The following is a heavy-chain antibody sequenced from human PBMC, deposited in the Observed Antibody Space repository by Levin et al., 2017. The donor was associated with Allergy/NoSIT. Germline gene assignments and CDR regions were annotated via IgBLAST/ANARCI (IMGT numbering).Heavy chain of an antibody. Sequence: SVKVSCKASGGTFSSYTISWVRQAPGQGLEWMGRIIPILGIANYAQKFQGRVTITADKSTSTAYMELSSLRSEDTAVYYCARLPKTTVTTKNAFDIWGQGTMVTVSS. J-gene: IGHJ3*02. CDR2: IIPILGIA. D-gene: IGHD4-17*01. CDR1: GGTFSSYT. V-gene: IGHV1-69*02. CDR3: ARLPKTTVTTKNAFDI.